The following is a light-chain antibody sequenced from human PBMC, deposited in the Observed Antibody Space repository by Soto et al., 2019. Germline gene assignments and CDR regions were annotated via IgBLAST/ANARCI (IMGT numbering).Light chain of an antibody. V-gene: IGLV2-14*01. CDR1: SSDVGGYNY. Sequence: QSALTQPASVSGSPGQSITISCTGTSSDVGGYNYVSWYQQHPGKAPKLIIYDVSVRPSGVSNRFSGSKSGNTSSLTISGLQAEDEADYYCSSYAGRSTLHFLGIGTKLTVL. CDR3: SSYAGRSTLHF. J-gene: IGLJ1*01. CDR2: DVS.